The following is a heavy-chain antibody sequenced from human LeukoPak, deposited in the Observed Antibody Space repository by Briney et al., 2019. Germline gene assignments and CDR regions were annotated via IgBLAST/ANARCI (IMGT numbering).Heavy chain of an antibody. CDR3: VKSGGYGLIDY. Sequence: SETLSLTCTVSGDSVSNYYWSWIRQPPGKGLEWIGYVYNSGRTNYNPSLKSRVTISLDTSRNQFSLKLNSVTAADTAMYFCVKSGGYGLIDYWGQGTLVTVSS. CDR1: GDSVSNYY. CDR2: VYNSGRT. D-gene: IGHD1-26*01. V-gene: IGHV4-59*08. J-gene: IGHJ4*02.